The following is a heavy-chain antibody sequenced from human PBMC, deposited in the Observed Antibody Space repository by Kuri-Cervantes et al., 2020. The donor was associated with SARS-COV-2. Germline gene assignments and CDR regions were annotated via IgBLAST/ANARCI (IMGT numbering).Heavy chain of an antibody. CDR1: GGSISSFY. Sequence: ESLKISCTVSGGSISSFYWSWIRQSPGKGLEWIAYFYYGDVTKYNPSLKSRVPVSAEPSKNQLYLKLNSLTAADTAVYYCAGDNIPYSGSGFDLWGRGTLVTVSS. CDR3: AGDNIPYSGSGFDL. D-gene: IGHD1-26*01. CDR2: FYYGDVT. J-gene: IGHJ4*02. V-gene: IGHV4-59*01.